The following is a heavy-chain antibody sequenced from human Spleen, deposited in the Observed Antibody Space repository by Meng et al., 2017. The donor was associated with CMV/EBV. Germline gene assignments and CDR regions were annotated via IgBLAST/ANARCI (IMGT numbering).Heavy chain of an antibody. J-gene: IGHJ4*02. Sequence: QVQLVESGGGVVQPGRSLRCSCAASGFTFSSYAMHWVRQAPGKGLEWVAVIRYDGSNKYYADSVKGRFTISRDNSKNTLYLQMNSLRAEDTAVYYCARGGVGATWHFDYWGQGTLVTVSS. CDR3: ARGGVGATWHFDY. D-gene: IGHD1-26*01. CDR1: GFTFSSYA. CDR2: IRYDGSNK. V-gene: IGHV3-33*08.